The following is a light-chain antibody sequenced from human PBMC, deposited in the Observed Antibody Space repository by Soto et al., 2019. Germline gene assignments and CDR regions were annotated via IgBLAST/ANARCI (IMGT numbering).Light chain of an antibody. CDR3: QKTYSTPFT. CDR2: GAS. J-gene: IGKJ3*01. Sequence: DIQMTQSPSSLSASVGDRVTITCRASQNIDIYLNWYQQKPGKAPKLLIYGASTLQSGVPSRFSGSGSGTDFTLTINNLQPEDIASYYCQKTYSTPFTFGPGTNVDIK. CDR1: QNIDIY. V-gene: IGKV1-39*01.